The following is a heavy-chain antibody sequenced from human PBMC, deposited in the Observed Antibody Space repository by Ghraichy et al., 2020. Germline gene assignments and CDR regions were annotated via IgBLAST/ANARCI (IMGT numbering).Heavy chain of an antibody. CDR2: INHSGST. D-gene: IGHD4-11*01. V-gene: IGHV4-34*01. CDR3: ARGPPDYSNYWYFDL. CDR1: GGSFSGYY. J-gene: IGHJ2*01. Sequence: SETLSLTCAVYGGSFSGYYWSWIRQPPGKGLEWIGEINHSGSTNYNPSLKSRVTISVDTSKNQFSLKLSSVTAADTAVYYCARGPPDYSNYWYFDLWGRGTLVTVSS.